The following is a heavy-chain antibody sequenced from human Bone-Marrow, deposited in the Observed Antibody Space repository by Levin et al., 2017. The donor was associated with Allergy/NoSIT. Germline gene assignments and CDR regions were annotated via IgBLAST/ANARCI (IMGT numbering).Heavy chain of an antibody. CDR3: ARVTVLLWFGESGHGPPDY. CDR2: INWNGGST. J-gene: IGHJ4*02. Sequence: GGSLRLSCAASGFTFDDYGMSWVRQAPGKGLEWVSGINWNGGSTGYADSVKGRFTISRDNAKNSLYLQMNSLRAEDTALYYCARVTVLLWFGESGHGPPDYWGQGTLVTVSS. V-gene: IGHV3-20*04. D-gene: IGHD3-10*01. CDR1: GFTFDDYG.